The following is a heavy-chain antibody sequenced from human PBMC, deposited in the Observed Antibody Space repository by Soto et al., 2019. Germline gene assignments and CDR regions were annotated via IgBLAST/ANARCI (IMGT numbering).Heavy chain of an antibody. J-gene: IGHJ4*02. Sequence: PGGSLRLSCAASGFTFSNAWMSWVRQASGKGLEWVGRIKSETDGETTDYAAPVKGRFTISRDDSKNTLYLHMSSLQTEDTALYYCTTDFKGDTAVDYWGQGTLVTVSS. CDR1: GFTFSNAW. V-gene: IGHV3-15*01. CDR2: IKSETDGETT. D-gene: IGHD5-18*01. CDR3: TTDFKGDTAVDY.